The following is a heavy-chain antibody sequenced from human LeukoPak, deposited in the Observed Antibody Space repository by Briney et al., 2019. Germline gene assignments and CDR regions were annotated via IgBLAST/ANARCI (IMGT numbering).Heavy chain of an antibody. CDR2: ISSSSTTI. J-gene: IGHJ4*02. D-gene: IGHD4-23*01. V-gene: IGHV3-48*01. CDR3: ASDYGGNSDY. Sequence: GGSLRLSCAASGFTFSNAWMNWVRQAPGKGLEWISYISSSSTTIYYADSVKGRFTISRNNVKNSLYLQMNSLRAEDTAMYYCASDYGGNSDYWGQGTLVTVSS. CDR1: GFTFSNAW.